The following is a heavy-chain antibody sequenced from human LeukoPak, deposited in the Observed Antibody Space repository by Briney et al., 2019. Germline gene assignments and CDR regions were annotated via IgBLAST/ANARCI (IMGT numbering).Heavy chain of an antibody. CDR3: AKVFSVWGSYPAFDI. CDR1: GFTFSSYA. V-gene: IGHV3-23*01. CDR2: ISGSGGTT. D-gene: IGHD1-26*01. Sequence: GGSLRLSCAASGFTFSSYAMSWVRQAPGKGLEWVSAISGSGGTTYYADSVKGRFTISRDNSKNTLYLQMNSLRAEDTAVYYCAKVFSVWGSYPAFDIWGQGTMVTVSS. J-gene: IGHJ3*02.